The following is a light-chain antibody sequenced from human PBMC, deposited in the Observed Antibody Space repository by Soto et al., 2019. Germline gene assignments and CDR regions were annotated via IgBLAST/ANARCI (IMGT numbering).Light chain of an antibody. Sequence: EIVLTQSPDTLSLSPGETASVSCRASQSVSRYLAWYQQKPGQAPRLLIYDASNRATGIPARFSGSGSGTDFTLTISSSEPEDFAVYYCQQRSNWPESTFGQGTKVEIK. CDR2: DAS. CDR3: QQRSNWPEST. V-gene: IGKV3-11*01. CDR1: QSVSRY. J-gene: IGKJ1*01.